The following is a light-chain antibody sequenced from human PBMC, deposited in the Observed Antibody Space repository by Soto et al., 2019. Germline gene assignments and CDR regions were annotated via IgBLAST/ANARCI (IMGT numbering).Light chain of an antibody. Sequence: ENVMTQSPGTLSLSPGERATLSCRASQSVSTNYVAWYQQKPGQAPRLLIYGASSRASGIPDRFRGSGSGTDFTLTISRLEPEDFAVYYCQQYANSHGTFGQGTRWIS. V-gene: IGKV3-20*01. CDR2: GAS. CDR3: QQYANSHGT. J-gene: IGKJ1*01. CDR1: QSVSTNY.